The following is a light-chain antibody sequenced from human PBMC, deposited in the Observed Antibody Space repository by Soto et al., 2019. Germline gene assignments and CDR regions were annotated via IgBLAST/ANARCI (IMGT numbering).Light chain of an antibody. J-gene: IGKJ1*01. Sequence: EIVMTQSPATLSVSPGERVTLSCRASQSVSRFLAWYQQRPGQAPRLLIYDTSTRATGVPARFSGSGSGTEFSLTISSLQSEDFATYYCQQYGSYSRTFGQGTKVEIK. CDR2: DTS. CDR1: QSVSRF. CDR3: QQYGSYSRT. V-gene: IGKV3-15*01.